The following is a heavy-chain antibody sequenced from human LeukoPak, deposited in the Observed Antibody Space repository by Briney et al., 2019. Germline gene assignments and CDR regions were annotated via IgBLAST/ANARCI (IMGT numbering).Heavy chain of an antibody. CDR1: GGSISSYY. J-gene: IGHJ4*02. CDR2: IYTSGST. Sequence: SETLSLTCTVSGGSISSYYWSWIRQPAGKGLEWIGRIYTSGSTNYNPSLKSRVTMSVDTSKNQFSLKVSSVTAADTAVYYCARGGSVDIAAPYFDYWGQGTLVTVSS. V-gene: IGHV4-4*07. D-gene: IGHD5-12*01. CDR3: ARGGSVDIAAPYFDY.